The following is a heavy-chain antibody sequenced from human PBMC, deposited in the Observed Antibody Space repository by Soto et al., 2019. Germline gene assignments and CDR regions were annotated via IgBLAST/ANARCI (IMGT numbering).Heavy chain of an antibody. V-gene: IGHV3-15*07. J-gene: IGHJ4*02. Sequence: EVQLVVSGGGLVKPGGSLRLSCAVSGFNVNNAWMNWVRQAPGKGLEWVGRIKSKNDGGTTDYAAPVKGRFTISRDDSKNTVYLQMDSLKSEDTAVYYCRSGYDYWCQGTLVTVSS. CDR1: GFNVNNAW. CDR2: IKSKNDGGTT. D-gene: IGHD3-22*01. CDR3: RSGYDY.